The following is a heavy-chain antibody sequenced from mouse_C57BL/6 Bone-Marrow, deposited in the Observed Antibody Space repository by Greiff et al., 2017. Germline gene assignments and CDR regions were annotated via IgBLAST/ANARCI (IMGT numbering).Heavy chain of an antibody. CDR3: VRGAGLLRFDV. D-gene: IGHD1-1*01. CDR1: GFSFNTYA. CDR2: IRSKSNNYAT. J-gene: IGHJ1*03. V-gene: IGHV10-1*01. Sequence: EVQGVESGGGLVQPKGSLKLSCAASGFSFNTYAMNWVRQAPGKGLEWVARIRSKSNNYATYYADSVKDRFTISRDDSESMLYLQMNNLKTEDTAMYYCVRGAGLLRFDVWGTGTTVTVSS.